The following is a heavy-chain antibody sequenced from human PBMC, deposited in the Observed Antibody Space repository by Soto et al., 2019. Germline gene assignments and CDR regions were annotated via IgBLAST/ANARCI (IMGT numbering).Heavy chain of an antibody. V-gene: IGHV3-30-3*01. J-gene: IGHJ4*02. CDR1: GFTFSSYA. CDR2: ISYDGSNK. CDR3: ARDRFRDSSSPDY. D-gene: IGHD6-6*01. Sequence: PGGSLRLSCAASGFTFSSYAMHWVRQAPGKGLEWVAVISYDGSNKYYADSVKGRFTISRDNSKNTLYLQMNSLRAEDTAVYYCARDRFRDSSSPDYWGQGTLVTVSS.